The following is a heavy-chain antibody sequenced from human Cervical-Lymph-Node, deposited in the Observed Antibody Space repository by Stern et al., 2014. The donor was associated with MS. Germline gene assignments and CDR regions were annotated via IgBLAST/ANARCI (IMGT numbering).Heavy chain of an antibody. CDR2: IIPIIGYA. J-gene: IGHJ3*02. D-gene: IGHD3-10*01. CDR3: ARDQRHYGSGHYAFDI. CDR1: GCTFSVYA. Sequence: VQLVESAAEVKKPGSSVKVSCKASGCTFSVYAFSWVRQAPGQGLEWVGGIIPIIGYANYAQNLQGRVTSTADTSTQTAYIDGSSLRFEDTAVYYCARDQRHYGSGHYAFDIWGQGTVVTVSS. V-gene: IGHV1-69*06.